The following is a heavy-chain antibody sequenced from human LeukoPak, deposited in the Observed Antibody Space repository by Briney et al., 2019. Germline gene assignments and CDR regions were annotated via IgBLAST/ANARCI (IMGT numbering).Heavy chain of an antibody. CDR3: AKGVTTIRGWFDH. Sequence: AASGXTFEXYGMDWGRHGPGKGLEWVSGMTWNSGRIAYADSVKGRFTISRDNAKNSLYLQMNSLRAEDTALYYCAKGVTTIRGWFDHWGQGTLVTVSS. J-gene: IGHJ5*02. V-gene: IGHV3-9*01. CDR2: MTWNSGRI. D-gene: IGHD2-21*02. CDR1: GXTFEXYG.